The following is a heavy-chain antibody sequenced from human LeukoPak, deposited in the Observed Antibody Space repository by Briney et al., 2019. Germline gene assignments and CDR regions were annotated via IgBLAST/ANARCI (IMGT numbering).Heavy chain of an antibody. Sequence: GGSLRLSCAASGFTFSSYSMNWVRQAPGKGLEWVASISTGSSDIKYADSVKGRFTISRDNAKKSLYLQMNSLRAEDTAVYYCARDRRLTTVPTPLDNWGQGTLVTVSS. V-gene: IGHV3-21*01. CDR1: GFTFSSYS. CDR3: ARDRRLTTVPTPLDN. CDR2: ISTGSSDI. J-gene: IGHJ4*02. D-gene: IGHD4-17*01.